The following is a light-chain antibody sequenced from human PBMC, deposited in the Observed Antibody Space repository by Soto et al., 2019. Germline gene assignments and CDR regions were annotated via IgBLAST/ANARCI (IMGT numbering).Light chain of an antibody. J-gene: IGKJ2*01. CDR3: QQYGALHPWYT. CDR1: QRMSSNY. CDR2: GTS. Sequence: ELVLTQSPGTLSLSPGERATLSCRARQRMSSNYLAWYQQKPGQAPRLLIYGTSSRATGIPDRFSGSGSGTDFTLTISGREPEDSAVYYCQQYGALHPWYTVGQGTKVDSK. V-gene: IGKV3-20*01.